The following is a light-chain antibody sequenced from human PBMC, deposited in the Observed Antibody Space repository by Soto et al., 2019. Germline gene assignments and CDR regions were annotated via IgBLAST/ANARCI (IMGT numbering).Light chain of an antibody. J-gene: IGKJ4*01. CDR1: QSVGRN. Sequence: ETVMTQSPASLSASPGDEATLSCRANQSVGRNVAWYRQKVGQAPRLLIYTASTRATGIPVRFSGSGSGTEFTLTISGLQSDDFATYYCLQNNEWPLTFGGGTKVEIK. CDR3: LQNNEWPLT. CDR2: TAS. V-gene: IGKV3D-15*01.